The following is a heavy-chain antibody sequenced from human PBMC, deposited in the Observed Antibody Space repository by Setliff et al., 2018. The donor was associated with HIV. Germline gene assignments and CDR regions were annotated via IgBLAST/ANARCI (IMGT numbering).Heavy chain of an antibody. CDR1: GFTFSSYS. J-gene: IGHJ4*02. CDR2: ISSSSSTI. V-gene: IGHV3-48*01. Sequence: LRLSCAASGFTFSSYSMNWVRQAPGKGLEWVSYISSSSSTIYYADSVKGRSTISRDNAKNSLYLQMNSLGAEDTAVYYCARDPPRKLEVVGPFDYWGQGTLVTVSS. CDR3: ARDPPRKLEVVGPFDY. D-gene: IGHD2-15*01.